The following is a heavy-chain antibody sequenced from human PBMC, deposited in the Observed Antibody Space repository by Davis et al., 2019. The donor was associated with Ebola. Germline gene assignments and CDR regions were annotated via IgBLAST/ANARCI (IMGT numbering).Heavy chain of an antibody. Sequence: GGSLRLSCAASGFTFPPYPTTWVCQAPGKGLEWVSAMRCSGGSTYYADSVKGRFTITIDNSKSTRYLQMNSLRAEDTAVYYCARHDDGDSHFDYWGQGTLVTVSS. D-gene: IGHD4-17*01. J-gene: IGHJ4*02. CDR1: GFTFPPYP. CDR3: ARHDDGDSHFDY. V-gene: IGHV3-23*01. CDR2: MRCSGGST.